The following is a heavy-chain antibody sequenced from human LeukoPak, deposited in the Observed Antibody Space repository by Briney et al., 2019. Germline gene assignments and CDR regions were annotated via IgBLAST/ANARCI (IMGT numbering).Heavy chain of an antibody. CDR1: GGSISSSSYY. CDR3: ASGILTGLDYFDY. J-gene: IGHJ4*02. D-gene: IGHD3-9*01. V-gene: IGHV4-61*01. Sequence: SETLSLTCTVSGGSISSSSYYWSWIRQPPGKGLEWIGYIYYSGSTNYNPSLKSRVTISIDTSKNQFSLKLSSVTAADTAVYYCASGILTGLDYFDYWGQGTLVTVSS. CDR2: IYYSGST.